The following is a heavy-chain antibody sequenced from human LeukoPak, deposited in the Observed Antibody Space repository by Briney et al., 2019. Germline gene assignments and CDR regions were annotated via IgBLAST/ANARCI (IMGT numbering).Heavy chain of an antibody. Sequence: GGSLRLSCAASGFTFSSYWMHWVRQAPGKGLVWVSRINSDGSSTSYADSVEGRFTISRDNAKNTLYLQMNSLRAEDTAVYYXARXSYGXXYYFDYWGQGTLVTVS. V-gene: IGHV3-74*01. CDR1: GFTFSSYW. CDR2: INSDGSST. J-gene: IGHJ4*02. D-gene: IGHD4-17*01. CDR3: ARXSYGXXYYFDY.